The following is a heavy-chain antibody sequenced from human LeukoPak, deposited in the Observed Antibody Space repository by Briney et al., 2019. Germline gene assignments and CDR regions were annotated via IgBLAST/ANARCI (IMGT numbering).Heavy chain of an antibody. CDR1: GYTLISYG. V-gene: IGHV1-18*01. Sequence: ASVSVSCTASGYTLISYGISWVRQAPGQGLEWMGWISAYNGNTNYAQKLQGRVTMTTDTSTRAAYMELRSPTSDDTAVYYCARGVDYWGQGTLVTVSS. CDR3: ARGVDY. J-gene: IGHJ4*02. CDR2: ISAYNGNT.